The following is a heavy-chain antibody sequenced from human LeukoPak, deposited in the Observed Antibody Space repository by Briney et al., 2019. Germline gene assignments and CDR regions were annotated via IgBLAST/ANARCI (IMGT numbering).Heavy chain of an antibody. Sequence: TGGSLRLSCAASGFTFSSYSMNWVRQAPGKGLEWVSSITSSSTYIYYADSVKGRFTISRDNAKNSLYLQMNSLRGEDTAVYYCARVRCGGSYYFDYWGQGTLVTVSS. V-gene: IGHV3-21*01. CDR3: ARVRCGGSYYFDY. J-gene: IGHJ4*02. CDR2: ITSSSTYI. CDR1: GFTFSSYS. D-gene: IGHD2-15*01.